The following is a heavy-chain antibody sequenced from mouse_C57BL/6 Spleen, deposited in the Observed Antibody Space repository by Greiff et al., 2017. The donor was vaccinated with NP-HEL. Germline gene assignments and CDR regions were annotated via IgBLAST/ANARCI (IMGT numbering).Heavy chain of an antibody. CDR3: ARRYYYGSFFDV. J-gene: IGHJ1*03. Sequence: VKLQESGPGLVQPSQSLSITCTVSGFSLTSYGVHWVRQSPGKGLEWLGVIWSGGSTDYNAAFISRLSISKDNSKSQVFFKMNSLQADDTAIYYCARRYYYGSFFDVWGTGTTVTVSS. CDR1: GFSLTSYG. V-gene: IGHV2-2*01. CDR2: IWSGGST. D-gene: IGHD1-1*01.